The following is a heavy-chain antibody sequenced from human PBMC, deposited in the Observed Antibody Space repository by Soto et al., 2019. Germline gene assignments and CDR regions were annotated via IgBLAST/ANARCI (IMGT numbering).Heavy chain of an antibody. V-gene: IGHV4-39*01. CDR2: VYYTGST. D-gene: IGHD3-16*01. CDR1: GASISDTTYY. CDR3: ARQYHVDGAKLWDQ. Sequence: QLQLQESGPGLVKPSGTLSLTCTVSGASISDTTYYWGWFRQPPGKRPEWIGSVYYTGSTYYTPSLTSRVTISIDTSKNQFSLKLTSVTAADMAMYYGARQYHVDGAKLWDQWGQGTLVTVSS. J-gene: IGHJ4*02.